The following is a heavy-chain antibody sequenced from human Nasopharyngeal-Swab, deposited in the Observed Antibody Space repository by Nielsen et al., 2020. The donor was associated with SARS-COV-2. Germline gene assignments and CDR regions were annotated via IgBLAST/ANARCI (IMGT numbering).Heavy chain of an antibody. CDR3: ARARGAYGDYYYYYYTDV. V-gene: IGHV6-1*01. CDR1: GDRVSSSSAA. J-gene: IGHJ6*03. CDR2: TYYRSKWYN. D-gene: IGHD4-17*01. Sequence: SQTLSLTCAISGDRVSSSSAAWNWIRQSPSRGLEWLGRTYYRSKWYNDYAVSVKSRITINPDTSKNQFSLHPNSVTPEDTAVYYCARARGAYGDYYYYYYTDVWGKGTTVTVSS.